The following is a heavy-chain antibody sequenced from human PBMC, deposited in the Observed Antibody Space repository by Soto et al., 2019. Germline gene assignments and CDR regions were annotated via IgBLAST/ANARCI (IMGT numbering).Heavy chain of an antibody. Sequence: SETLSLTCTVSGASVSTGAYYWGWVRQRPGRGLEWIGYVYESGYTYYNMSLKSRLTISLDRSSNQLSLGLTSVTAADRADYYCVRALRHTHMVYPWFDPCGQGSLVSVSS. V-gene: IGHV4-31*03. J-gene: IGHJ5*02. CDR2: VYESGYT. D-gene: IGHD5-18*01. CDR3: VRALRHTHMVYPWFDP. CDR1: GASVSTGAYY.